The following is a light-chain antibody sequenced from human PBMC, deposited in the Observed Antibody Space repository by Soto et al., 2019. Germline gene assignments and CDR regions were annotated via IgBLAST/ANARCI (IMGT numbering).Light chain of an antibody. CDR3: QQYDSSWT. V-gene: IGKV3-20*01. J-gene: IGKJ1*01. CDR2: GVS. CDR1: QSVPSNF. Sequence: EIVLTQSPGTLSLSPGERATLSCRASQSVPSNFLAWYQQKPGQAPILVIYGVSRRATGIPDRFSGSGSRTDFTHTISRLEPEDFAVYYCQQYDSSWTFGHGTKVEIK.